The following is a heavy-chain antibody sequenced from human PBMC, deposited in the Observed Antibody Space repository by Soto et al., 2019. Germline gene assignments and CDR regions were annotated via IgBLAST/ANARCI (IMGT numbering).Heavy chain of an antibody. CDR3: ARNGGGAAAAELYWYFDL. CDR2: IYYSGST. D-gene: IGHD6-13*01. V-gene: IGHV4-28*01. CDR1: GYSISSSNW. Sequence: SETLSLTCAVSGYSISSSNWWGWIRQPPGKGLEWIGYIYYSGSTYYNPSLKSRVTMSVDTSKNQFSLKLSSVTAVDTAVYYCARNGGGAAAAELYWYFDLWGRGTLVT. J-gene: IGHJ2*01.